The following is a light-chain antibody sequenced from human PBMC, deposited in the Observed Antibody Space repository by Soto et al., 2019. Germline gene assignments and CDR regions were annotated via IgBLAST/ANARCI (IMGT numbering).Light chain of an antibody. CDR1: QSISKW. Sequence: DIHMTQSASTMSASVGTRATIACRASQSISKWLAWFQQKAGKAPKILIYEASKLATGVPSRISGSGSGTEFNLTISSLQTDDFATYYCQQYTNYPWTFGQGTKVDIK. CDR2: EAS. CDR3: QQYTNYPWT. V-gene: IGKV1-5*03. J-gene: IGKJ1*01.